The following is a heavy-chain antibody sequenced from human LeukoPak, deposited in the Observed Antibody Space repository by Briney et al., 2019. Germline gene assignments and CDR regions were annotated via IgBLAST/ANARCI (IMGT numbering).Heavy chain of an antibody. CDR1: GFTFRSYG. D-gene: IGHD4-17*01. CDR2: ISYDGSNK. Sequence: PGGSLRLSCAASGFTFRSYGMHWVRQAPGKGLEWVAVISYDGSNKYYADSVKGRFTISRDNSKNTLSLQMNSLRAEDTAAYYCAKGDYGDYYWGQGTLVTVSS. V-gene: IGHV3-30*18. CDR3: AKGDYGDYY. J-gene: IGHJ4*02.